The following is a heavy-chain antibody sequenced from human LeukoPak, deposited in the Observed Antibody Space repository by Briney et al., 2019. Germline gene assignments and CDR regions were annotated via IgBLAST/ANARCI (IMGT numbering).Heavy chain of an antibody. V-gene: IGHV1-69*13. Sequence: SVKVSCKASGGTFSSYAISWVRQAPGQGLEWMGGIIPIFGTANYAQKFQGRVTITADESTSTAYMELSSLRSEDTAVYYCAKFGLGVSGYDFSDYWGQGTLVTVSS. CDR2: IIPIFGTA. J-gene: IGHJ4*02. CDR3: AKFGLGVSGYDFSDY. CDR1: GGTFSSYA. D-gene: IGHD5-12*01.